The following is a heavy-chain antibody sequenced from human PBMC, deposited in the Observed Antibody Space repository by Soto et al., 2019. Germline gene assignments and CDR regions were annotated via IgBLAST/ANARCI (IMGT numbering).Heavy chain of an antibody. Sequence: GGSLRLSCAASGFTFSSYSMNWVRQAPGKGLEWVSYISSSSSTIYYADSVKGRFTISRDNAKNSLYLQMNSLRDEDTAVYYCARDVDSSWRGYYYYGMDVWGQGTTVTVSS. CDR2: ISSSSSTI. CDR3: ARDVDSSWRGYYYYGMDV. D-gene: IGHD6-13*01. V-gene: IGHV3-48*02. CDR1: GFTFSSYS. J-gene: IGHJ6*02.